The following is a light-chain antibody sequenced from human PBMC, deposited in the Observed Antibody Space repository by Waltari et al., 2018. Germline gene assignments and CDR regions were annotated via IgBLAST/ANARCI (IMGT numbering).Light chain of an antibody. CDR3: QHFSTYST. CDR1: QPMSKW. Sequence: DIQMTQSPSTLSASVGDTVTITCRASQPMSKWLAWFQQKPGKAPKVLIYKASNLQSGVPSRFSGSVSGTEFTLTISSLQPDDFATYYCQHFSTYSTFGQGTKVEIK. CDR2: KAS. J-gene: IGKJ1*01. V-gene: IGKV1-5*03.